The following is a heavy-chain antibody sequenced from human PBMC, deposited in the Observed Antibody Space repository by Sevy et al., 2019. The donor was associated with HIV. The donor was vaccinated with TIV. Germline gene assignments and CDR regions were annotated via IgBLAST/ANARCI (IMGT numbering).Heavy chain of an antibody. Sequence: ASVKVSCKTFGYTFKTYGISWVRQAPGQGLEWMGWISAYSGDTNFAQKFHGRVTMTTDTSTSTANMELSSLKSDYTSVYVCSRDKPQYFVIIPGSMWGGVDYWGQGTVVTVSS. V-gene: IGHV1-18*01. CDR1: GYTFKTYG. D-gene: IGHD2-2*01. J-gene: IGHJ4*02. CDR3: SRDKPQYFVIIPGSMWGGVDY. CDR2: ISAYSGDT.